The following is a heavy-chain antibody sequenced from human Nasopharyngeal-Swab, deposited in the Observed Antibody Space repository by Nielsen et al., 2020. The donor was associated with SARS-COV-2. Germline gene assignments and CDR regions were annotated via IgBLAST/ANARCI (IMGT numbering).Heavy chain of an antibody. V-gene: IGHV2-26*01. D-gene: IGHD5-24*01. Sequence: RQPPGKALEWLAHFFSTGEPSYSSSLKRRLTISEDTSKSQVVLTMTNMDPADTATHYCARKMYYFHAMDVWGQGTTVTVSS. CDR2: FFSTGEP. CDR3: ARKMYYFHAMDV. J-gene: IGHJ6*02.